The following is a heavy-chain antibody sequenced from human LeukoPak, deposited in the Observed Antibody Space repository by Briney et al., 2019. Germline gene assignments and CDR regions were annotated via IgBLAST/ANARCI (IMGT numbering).Heavy chain of an antibody. J-gene: IGHJ5*02. CDR2: ISYDGSNK. CDR3: ARDAGGCSSTSCYADWFDP. V-gene: IGHV3-30*04. Sequence: GRSLRLSCAASGFTFSSYAMHWVRQAPGKGLKWVAVISYDGSNKYYADSVKGRFTISRDNSKNTLYLQMNSLRAEDTAVYYCARDAGGCSSTSCYADWFDPWGQGTLVTVSS. D-gene: IGHD2-2*01. CDR1: GFTFSSYA.